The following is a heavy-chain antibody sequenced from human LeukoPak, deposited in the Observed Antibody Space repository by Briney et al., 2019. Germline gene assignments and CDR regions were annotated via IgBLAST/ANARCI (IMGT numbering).Heavy chain of an antibody. J-gene: IGHJ4*02. CDR3: ARVQWELLYPDY. CDR2: ISYDESYR. CDR1: GFTFSSYA. D-gene: IGHD1-26*01. V-gene: IGHV3-30-3*01. Sequence: GGSMRLSCAASGFTFSSYAMHWVRQAPGKGLEWVALISYDESYRYYADSVKGRFTISRDNSKNTLYLQMNSLRADDTAVYYCARVQWELLYPDYWGQGTLVTVSS.